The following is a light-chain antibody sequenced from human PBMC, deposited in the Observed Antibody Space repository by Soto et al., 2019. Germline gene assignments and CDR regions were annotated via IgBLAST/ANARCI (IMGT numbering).Light chain of an antibody. CDR3: QQYDSSPRT. Sequence: IGMTQSPATLSMSPGERATLSCRGSQSLSSSSLAWYQQKPGQAPRLLISGASSRAADIPDRFSGSGSRTDFTLTINRLEPEDFAVYYCQQYDSSPRTFGQGTKVDI. V-gene: IGKV3-20*01. CDR2: GAS. J-gene: IGKJ1*01. CDR1: QSLSSSS.